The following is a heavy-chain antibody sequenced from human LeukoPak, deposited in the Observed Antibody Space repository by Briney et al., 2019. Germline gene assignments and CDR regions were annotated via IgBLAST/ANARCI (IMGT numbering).Heavy chain of an antibody. V-gene: IGHV4-59*01. CDR3: ARGKRYLDRSTEWFDP. Sequence: SETLSLTCTVSGGSISSDYWNWIRQPPGKGLEWIGYAYYSGTTNYNPSLKSRITISVDRSKNQFFLNLTSVTTADTAVYYCARGKRYLDRSTEWFDPWGQGTLVTVSS. J-gene: IGHJ5*02. D-gene: IGHD3-9*01. CDR2: AYYSGTT. CDR1: GGSISSDY.